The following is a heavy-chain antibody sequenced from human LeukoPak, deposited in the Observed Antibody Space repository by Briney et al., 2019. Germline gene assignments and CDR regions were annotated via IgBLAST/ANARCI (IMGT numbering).Heavy chain of an antibody. V-gene: IGHV3-74*03. D-gene: IGHD3/OR15-3a*01. CDR1: GFTFGNAW. Sequence: PGGSLRLSCAASGFTFGNAWMHWVRQAPGKGLVWVSRIYGDGSSTTYADSVKGRFIISRDNAKNTLYLQMNSLRGDDTAVYFCATDAGHGFSFWGQGTLVTVSS. CDR3: ATDAGHGFSF. J-gene: IGHJ3*01. CDR2: IYGDGSST.